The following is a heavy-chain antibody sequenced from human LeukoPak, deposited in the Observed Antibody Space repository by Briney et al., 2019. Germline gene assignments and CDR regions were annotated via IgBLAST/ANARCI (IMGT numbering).Heavy chain of an antibody. CDR1: GFTFGDYG. CDR3: AKDQDGSGIYDY. Sequence: ERSLRLSCAASGFTFGDYGIHWVRQAPGKGLEWVAVISYDGSIKNYADSVKGRFTISRDNSKSTLYLQVNSLRAEDTAVYYCAKDQDGSGIYDYWGQGTLVTVSS. V-gene: IGHV3-30*18. J-gene: IGHJ4*02. CDR2: ISYDGSIK. D-gene: IGHD3-10*01.